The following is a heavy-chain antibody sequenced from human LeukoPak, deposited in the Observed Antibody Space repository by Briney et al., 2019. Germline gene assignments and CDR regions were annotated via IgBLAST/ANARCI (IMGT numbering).Heavy chain of an antibody. D-gene: IGHD2-8*01. CDR2: IYHSGST. V-gene: IGHV4-30-2*01. Sequence: PSETLSLTCAVSGGSISGGGYSWSWIRQPPGKGLEWIGYIYHSGSTYYNPSLKSRVTISVDRSKNQFSLKLSSVTAADTAVYYCARDKQVSGYHYGMDVWGQGTTVTVSS. CDR1: GGSISGGGYS. CDR3: ARDKQVSGYHYGMDV. J-gene: IGHJ6*02.